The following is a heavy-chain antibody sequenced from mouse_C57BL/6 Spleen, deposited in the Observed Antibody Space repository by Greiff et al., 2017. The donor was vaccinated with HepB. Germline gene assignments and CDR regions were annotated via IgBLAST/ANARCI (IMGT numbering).Heavy chain of an antibody. V-gene: IGHV1-55*01. CDR1: GYTFTSYW. Sequence: QVQLQQSGAELVKPGASVKMSCKASGYTFTSYWITWVKQRPGQGLEWIGDIYPGSGSTNYNEKFKSKATLTVDTSSSTAYMQLSSLTSEDSAVYYCARGDSPYYAMDYWGQGTSVTVSS. J-gene: IGHJ4*01. CDR3: ARGDSPYYAMDY. CDR2: IYPGSGST. D-gene: IGHD2-12*01.